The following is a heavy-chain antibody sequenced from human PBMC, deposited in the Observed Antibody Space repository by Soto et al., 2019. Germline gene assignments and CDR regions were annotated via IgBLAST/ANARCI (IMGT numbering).Heavy chain of an antibody. J-gene: IGHJ4*02. CDR1: GVPFNSYG. Sequence: QVELLQSGTEVKRPGSSVKVSCKASGVPFNSYGFAWVRQAPGRGLEWVGRINPASQLRNYEQSLQGRVSLTADTATTTAYMELSGLTSEDTAVYYWARIKLARLDHWGQGTLVTVSS. V-gene: IGHV1-69*09. CDR2: INPASQLR. D-gene: IGHD3-16*01. CDR3: ARIKLARLDH.